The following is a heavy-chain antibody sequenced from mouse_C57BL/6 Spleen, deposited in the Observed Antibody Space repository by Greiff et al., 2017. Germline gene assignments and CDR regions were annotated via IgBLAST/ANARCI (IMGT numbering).Heavy chain of an antibody. J-gene: IGHJ1*03. CDR2: IRNKANGYTT. V-gene: IGHV7-3*01. CDR3: ARYGRATFERYFDV. CDR1: GFTFTDSY. Sequence: EVQLVESGGGLVQPGGSLSLSCAASGFTFTDSYMSWVRQPPGKALEWLGFIRNKANGYTTEYSASVKGRFTISRDNSQSILYLQMNALRAEDSATYYCARYGRATFERYFDVWGTGATVTVSS. D-gene: IGHD1-1*01.